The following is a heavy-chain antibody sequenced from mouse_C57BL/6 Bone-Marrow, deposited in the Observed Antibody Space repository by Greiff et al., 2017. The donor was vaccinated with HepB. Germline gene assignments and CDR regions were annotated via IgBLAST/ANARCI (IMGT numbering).Heavy chain of an antibody. CDR2: IYPGGGYT. V-gene: IGHV1-63*01. CDR3: ARYYDGYYVFAY. J-gene: IGHJ3*01. D-gene: IGHD2-3*01. CDR1: GYTFTNYW. Sequence: VKLMESGAELVRPGTSVKMSCKASGYTFTNYWIGWAKQRPGHGLEWIGDIYPGGGYTNYNEKFKGKATLTADKSSSTAYMQFSSLTSEDSAIYYCARYYDGYYVFAYWGQGTLVTVSA.